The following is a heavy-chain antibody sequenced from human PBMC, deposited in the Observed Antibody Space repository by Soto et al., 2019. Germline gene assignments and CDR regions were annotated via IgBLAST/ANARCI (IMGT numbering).Heavy chain of an antibody. CDR2: VRKGVGAE. CDR1: GLTARADG. D-gene: IGHD2-8*01. J-gene: IGHJ4*02. Sequence: GVPLRLSCPPSGLTARADGTDCVLQPRGQRLENVARVRKGVGAEQYVETVRGRFTISRDNYSNMLSLQMNSLRAEDTAVYYCARGFFAAVYAAHFDHWGQGTPVTVSS. CDR3: ARGFFAAVYAAHFDH. V-gene: IGHV3-33*07.